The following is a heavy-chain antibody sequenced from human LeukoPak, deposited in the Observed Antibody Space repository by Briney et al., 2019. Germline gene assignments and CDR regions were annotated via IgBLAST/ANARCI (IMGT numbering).Heavy chain of an antibody. D-gene: IGHD2-2*02. J-gene: IGHJ6*03. CDR1: GGSISSYY. CDR2: IYYSGST. V-gene: IGHV4-59*01. Sequence: PSETLSLTCTVSGGSISSYYWSWIRQPPGKGLEWIGYIYYSGSTNYNPSLKSRVTISVKTSKNQFSLKLSSVTAADTAVYYCARGGSYTYYYYYMDVWGKGTTVTISS. CDR3: ARGGSYTYYYYYMDV.